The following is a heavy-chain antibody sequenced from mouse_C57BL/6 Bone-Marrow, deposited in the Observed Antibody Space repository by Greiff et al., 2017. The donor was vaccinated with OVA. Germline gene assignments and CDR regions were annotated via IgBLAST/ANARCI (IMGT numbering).Heavy chain of an antibody. J-gene: IGHJ1*03. CDR2: IDPETGGT. D-gene: IGHD2-10*02. V-gene: IGHV1-15*01. Sequence: QVQLKESGAELVRPGASVTLSCKASGYTFTDYEMHWVKQTPVHGLEWIGAIDPETGGTAYNQKFKGKAILTADKSSSTAYMELRSLTSEDSAVYYCTRVPSSTWYFDVWGTGTTVTVSS. CDR3: TRVPSSTWYFDV. CDR1: GYTFTDYE.